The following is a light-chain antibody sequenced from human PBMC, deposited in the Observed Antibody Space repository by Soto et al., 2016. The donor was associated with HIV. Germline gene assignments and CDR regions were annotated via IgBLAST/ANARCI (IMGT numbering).Light chain of an antibody. V-gene: IGKV1-39*01. CDR2: AAS. Sequence: DIQMTQSPSSLSASVGDRVTITCRASQSISTYLNWYQQKPGKAPKLLIYAASTLQGGVPSRFGGSGSGTDFTLTISSLQPEDFATYYCQQSYSDPTWTFGQGTKVEIK. CDR3: QQSYSDPTWT. J-gene: IGKJ1*01. CDR1: QSISTY.